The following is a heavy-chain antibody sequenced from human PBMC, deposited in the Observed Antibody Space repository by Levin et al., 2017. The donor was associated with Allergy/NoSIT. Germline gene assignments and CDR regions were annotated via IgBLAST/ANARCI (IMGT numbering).Heavy chain of an antibody. CDR3: ARADRWFGESY. V-gene: IGHV3-21*01. CDR1: GFTFSSYS. CDR2: ISSSSSYI. Sequence: ASVKVSCAASGFTFSSYSMNWVRQAPGKGLEWVSSISSSSSYIYYADSVKGRFTISRDNAKNSLYLQMNSLRAEDTAVYYCARADRWFGESYWGQGTLVTVSS. J-gene: IGHJ4*02. D-gene: IGHD3-10*01.